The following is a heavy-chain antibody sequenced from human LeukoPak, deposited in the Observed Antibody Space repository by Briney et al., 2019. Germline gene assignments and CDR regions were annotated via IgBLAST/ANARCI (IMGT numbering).Heavy chain of an antibody. CDR3: ARSPESYYYDSSGYYNKRYFDY. CDR2: INPNSGGT. V-gene: IGHV1-2*02. CDR1: GYTFTGYY. Sequence: ASVKVSCKASGYTFTGYYMHWVRQAPGQGLEWMGWINPNSGGTNYAQKFQGRVTMTRDTSISTAYMELSRLRSDDTAVYYCARSPESYYYDSSGYYNKRYFDYWGQGTLVTVSS. D-gene: IGHD3-22*01. J-gene: IGHJ4*02.